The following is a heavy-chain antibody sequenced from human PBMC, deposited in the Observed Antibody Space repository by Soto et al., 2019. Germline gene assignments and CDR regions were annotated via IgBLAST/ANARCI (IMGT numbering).Heavy chain of an antibody. D-gene: IGHD3-3*01. J-gene: IGHJ5*02. CDR3: ARNPTIFGVVITWFDP. CDR2: ISAYNGNT. CDR1: GYTFTSYG. V-gene: IGHV1-18*01. Sequence: QVQLVQSGAEVKKPGASVKVSCKASGYTFTSYGISWVRQAPGQGLEWMGWISAYNGNTNYAQKLQGRVTMTTDTSTSTAYMELRSLSSNDTAVFYGARNPTIFGVVITWFDPWGQGTLVTVSS.